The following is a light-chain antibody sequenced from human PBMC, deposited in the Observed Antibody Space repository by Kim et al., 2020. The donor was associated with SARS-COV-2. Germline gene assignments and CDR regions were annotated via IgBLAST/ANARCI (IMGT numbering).Light chain of an antibody. CDR2: EVS. V-gene: IGKV1-5*01. J-gene: IGKJ1*01. CDR1: QTITTW. CDR3: QQYHALPWT. Sequence: SASVGDRVTITCRASQTITTWLAWYQQKPGKAPNLLIYEVSTLEDGVPSRFSGSGSETEFTLTISGLQPDDFATYYCQQYHALPWTFGQGTTLEI.